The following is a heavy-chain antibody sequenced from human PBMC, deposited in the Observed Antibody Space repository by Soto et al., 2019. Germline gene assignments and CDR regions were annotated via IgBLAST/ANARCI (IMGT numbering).Heavy chain of an antibody. Sequence: PSETLSLTCTVSGGSISSYYLSWIRQPPGKGLEWIVYIYYSGTTNCNPSLKSRVTISIDKSKNQFSLTLTSMTAADTALYYCAVPGRGDFDYWSQGTLVTVSS. CDR1: GGSISSYY. CDR2: IYYSGTT. V-gene: IGHV4-59*12. D-gene: IGHD5-12*01. CDR3: AVPGRGDFDY. J-gene: IGHJ4*02.